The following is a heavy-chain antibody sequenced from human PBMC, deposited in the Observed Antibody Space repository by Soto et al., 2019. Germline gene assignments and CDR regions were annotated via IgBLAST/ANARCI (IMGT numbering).Heavy chain of an antibody. V-gene: IGHV4-39*01. CDR1: GGSISSSSYY. CDR3: ARQSVWGSYRYSRWFDP. Sequence: SETLSLTCTVSGGSISSSSYYWGWIRQPPGKGLEWIGSIYYSGSTYYNPSLKSRVTISVDTSKNQFSLKLSSVTAADMAVYYCARQSVWGSYRYSRWFDPWGQGTLVTVSS. D-gene: IGHD3-16*02. CDR2: IYYSGST. J-gene: IGHJ5*02.